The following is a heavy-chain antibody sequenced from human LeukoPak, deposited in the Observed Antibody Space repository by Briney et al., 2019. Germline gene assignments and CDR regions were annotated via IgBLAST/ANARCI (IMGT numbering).Heavy chain of an antibody. CDR2: INPSGGST. D-gene: IGHD3-22*01. CDR3: AREKRKYYYDSSGYVGY. J-gene: IGHJ4*02. CDR1: GYTFTSYY. V-gene: IGHV1-46*01. Sequence: ASVKVSCKASGYTFTSYYMHWVRQAPGQGLEWMGIINPSGGSTNYAQKLQGRVTMTTDTSTSTAYMELRSLRSDDTAVYYCAREKRKYYYDSSGYVGYWGQGTLVTVSS.